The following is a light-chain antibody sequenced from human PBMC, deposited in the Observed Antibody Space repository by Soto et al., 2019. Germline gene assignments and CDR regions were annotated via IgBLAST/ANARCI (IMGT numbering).Light chain of an antibody. J-gene: IGLJ3*02. V-gene: IGLV1-44*01. CDR3: QSYDSINLWV. CDR2: TNN. CDR1: SSNIGSRT. Sequence: QSVLTQPPSASGTPGQRVTISCSGTSSNIGSRTVNWYQQLPGTAPKLLIYTNNQRPSGVPDRFSGSKSGTSASLAISGLQSEDEAAYYCQSYDSINLWVFGGGTKLTVL.